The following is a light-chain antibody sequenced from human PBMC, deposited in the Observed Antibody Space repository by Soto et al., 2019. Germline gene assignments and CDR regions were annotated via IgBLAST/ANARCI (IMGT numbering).Light chain of an antibody. Sequence: QSVLTQSPSVSGAPGQRVTISCTGSSSNIGAGYDVHWYQQLPGTAPNLLLYGNTNRPSGVPDRFSGSKSGTSASLAITGLQAEDEADYYCQSYDSSLSGYVIFGGGTKLTVL. CDR1: SSNIGAGYD. V-gene: IGLV1-40*01. CDR2: GNT. J-gene: IGLJ2*01. CDR3: QSYDSSLSGYVI.